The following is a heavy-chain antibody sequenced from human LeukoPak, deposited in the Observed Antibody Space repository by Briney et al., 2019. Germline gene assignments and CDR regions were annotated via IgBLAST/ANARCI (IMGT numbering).Heavy chain of an antibody. CDR2: ISACNGNT. D-gene: IGHD5-18*01. V-gene: IGHV1-18*01. CDR3: ARVEYSYDAFDI. J-gene: IGHJ3*02. CDR1: GYTFTSYG. Sequence: ASVKVSCKASGYTFTSYGISWVRQAPGQGLEWMGWISACNGNTNYAQKLQGRVTMTTDTSTSTAYMELRSLRSDDTAVYYCARVEYSYDAFDIWGQGTMVTVSS.